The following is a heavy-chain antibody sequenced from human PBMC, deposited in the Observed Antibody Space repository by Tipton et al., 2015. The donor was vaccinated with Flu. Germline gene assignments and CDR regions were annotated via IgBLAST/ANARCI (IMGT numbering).Heavy chain of an antibody. CDR2: IKEDGSVK. CDR3: AREQWGYFDY. D-gene: IGHD1-26*01. CDR1: GFSIGSYW. V-gene: IGHV3-7*01. J-gene: IGHJ4*02. Sequence: SGFSIGSYWMIWVRQAPGKGLEWVANIKEDGSVKQYVDSVKGRFTISRDNAKNSLYLQMNALGAEDTAVYFCAREQWGYFDYWGQGTLVTVSS.